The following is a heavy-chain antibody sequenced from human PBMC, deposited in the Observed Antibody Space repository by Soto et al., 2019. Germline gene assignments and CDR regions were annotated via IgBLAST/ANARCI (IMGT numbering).Heavy chain of an antibody. J-gene: IGHJ4*02. Sequence: GGSLRLSCAASGFTFSNAWMNWVRQAPGKGLEWVGRIKSKTGGGTTDYAAPVKGRFTISRDDSKNTLYLQMNSLKTEDTAVYYCTTDLLITMVRGGPNFDYWGQGTLVT. D-gene: IGHD3-10*01. CDR2: IKSKTGGGTT. CDR3: TTDLLITMVRGGPNFDY. CDR1: GFTFSNAW. V-gene: IGHV3-15*07.